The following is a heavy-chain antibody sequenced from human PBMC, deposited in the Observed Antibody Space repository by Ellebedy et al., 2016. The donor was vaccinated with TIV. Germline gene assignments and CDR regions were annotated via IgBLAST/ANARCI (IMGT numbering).Heavy chain of an antibody. J-gene: IGHJ4*02. CDR2: IYPGNSDT. CDR1: GYSFTTYW. V-gene: IGHV5-51*01. CDR3: ARRRQGFGESLEY. D-gene: IGHD3-10*01. Sequence: GESLKISCKASGYSFTTYWIGWVRQMPGKGLEWMGIIYPGNSDTRYSPSFQGQVTISADKSISSAYLQWSSLKASDTAMYYCARRRQGFGESLEYWGQGTLVTVSS.